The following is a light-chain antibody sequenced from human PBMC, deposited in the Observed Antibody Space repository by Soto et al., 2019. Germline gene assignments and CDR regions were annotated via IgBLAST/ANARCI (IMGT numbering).Light chain of an antibody. V-gene: IGLV1-40*01. J-gene: IGLJ2*01. Sequence: QYVLTQPPSVSGAPGQRVTISCTGSSSNIGAGYDVNWYQQLPGTAPKLLIYGNSNRPSGVPDRFSGSKSGTSASLAITGLQAEDEADYYCQSYDSSLRVVFGGGTKLTVL. CDR3: QSYDSSLRVV. CDR2: GNS. CDR1: SSNIGAGYD.